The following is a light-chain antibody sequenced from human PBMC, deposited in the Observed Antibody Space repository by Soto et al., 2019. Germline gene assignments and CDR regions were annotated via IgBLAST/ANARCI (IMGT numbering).Light chain of an antibody. V-gene: IGLV2-14*01. CDR1: SSDVGGYNY. Sequence: QSALTQPASVSGSPGQSITISCTGTSSDVGGYNYVSWYQQYPGKAPKLMIFEVSNRPSGVSHRFSGSKSGNTASLTISGLQAEDEAHYYCSSFADSSARDYVFGGGTKVTVL. CDR3: SSFADSSARDYV. CDR2: EVS. J-gene: IGLJ1*01.